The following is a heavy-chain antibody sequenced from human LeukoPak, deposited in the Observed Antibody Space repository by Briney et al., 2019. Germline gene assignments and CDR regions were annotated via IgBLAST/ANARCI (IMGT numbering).Heavy chain of an antibody. D-gene: IGHD4-11*01. CDR1: GLTFSTYG. CDR3: ARGSAYSDYYYYGMDV. V-gene: IGHV3-30*03. J-gene: IGHJ6*02. Sequence: GGSLRLSCAVSGLTFSTYGMHWVRQAPGKGLEWLAVSSYDGSNRFHAGSVKGRFTISRDNSNNTLYLQMNSLRAEDTADYYCARGSAYSDYYYYGMDVWGQGTTVTVS. CDR2: SSYDGSNR.